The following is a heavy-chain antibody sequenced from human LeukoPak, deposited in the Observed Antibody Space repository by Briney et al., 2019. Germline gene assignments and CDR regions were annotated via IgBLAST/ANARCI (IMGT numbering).Heavy chain of an antibody. D-gene: IGHD6-19*01. CDR1: GGSISSNSYY. J-gene: IGHJ5*02. CDR2: IYYSGTT. Sequence: SETLSLTCAVSGGSISSNSYYWGWIRQPPGKGLEWIGSIYYSGTTYYNPSLKSRVTISVDTSKNQFSLKLSSVTAADTAVYYCARDSSGWYHWFDPWAREPWSPFPQ. CDR3: ARDSSGWYHWFDP. V-gene: IGHV4-39*07.